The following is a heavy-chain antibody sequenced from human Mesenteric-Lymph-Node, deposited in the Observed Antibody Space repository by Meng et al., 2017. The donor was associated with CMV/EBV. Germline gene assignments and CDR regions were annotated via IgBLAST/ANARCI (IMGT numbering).Heavy chain of an antibody. CDR1: GFTFSSYA. Sequence: GESLKISCAASGFTFSSYAMHWVRQAPGKGLEWVAVISYDGNNKYYADSVKGRFTMSRDNSKNTLYLQMNSLRAEDTAVYYCARDRPGMDVWGQGTTVTVSS. CDR2: ISYDGNNK. J-gene: IGHJ6*02. CDR3: ARDRPGMDV. V-gene: IGHV3-30*04.